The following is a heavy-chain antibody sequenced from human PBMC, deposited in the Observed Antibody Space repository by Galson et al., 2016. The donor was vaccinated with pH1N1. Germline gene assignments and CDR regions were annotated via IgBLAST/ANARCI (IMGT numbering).Heavy chain of an antibody. CDR1: GGTFTSYN. J-gene: IGHJ4*02. CDR3: ARADYGDYVGYFDY. CDR2: IMPIFGTG. V-gene: IGHV1-69*05. D-gene: IGHD4-17*01. Sequence: SVKVSCKASGGTFTSYNIGWVRQAPGLGLEWVGGIMPIFGTGTYAQKFQGRVTMTRDTSTSPVYMELSSLRSEDTAVYYCARADYGDYVGYFDYWGQGTLATVSS.